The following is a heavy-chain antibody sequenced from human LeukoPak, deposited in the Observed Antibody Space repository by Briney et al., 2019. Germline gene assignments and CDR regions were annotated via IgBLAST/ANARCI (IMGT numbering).Heavy chain of an antibody. CDR2: IWYDGSNK. J-gene: IGHJ4*02. CDR3: AKDTLYYYDTSGYYYFDY. V-gene: IGHV3-33*06. D-gene: IGHD3-22*01. Sequence: GGSLRLSCAASGFTFSTYGMHWVRQAPGKGLEWVAVIWYDGSNKYYADSVKGRFTISRDNSKNTLYLQMNSLRAEDTAVYYCAKDTLYYYDTSGYYYFDYWGQGTLVTVSS. CDR1: GFTFSTYG.